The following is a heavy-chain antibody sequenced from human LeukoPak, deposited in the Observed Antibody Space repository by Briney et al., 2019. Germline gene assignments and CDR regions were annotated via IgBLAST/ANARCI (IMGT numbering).Heavy chain of an antibody. D-gene: IGHD6-13*01. Sequence: PGGSLRLSCAASGFTFSSYGMHWVRQAPGKGLEWVAVISYDGSNKYYADSVKGRFTISRDNSKNTLYLQMNSLRAEDTAVYHCAKGIAAASGGDYWGQGTLVTVSS. CDR1: GFTFSSYG. V-gene: IGHV3-30*18. CDR2: ISYDGSNK. J-gene: IGHJ4*02. CDR3: AKGIAAASGGDY.